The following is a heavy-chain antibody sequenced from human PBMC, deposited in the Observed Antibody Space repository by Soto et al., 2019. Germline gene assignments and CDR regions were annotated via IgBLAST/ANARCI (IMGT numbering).Heavy chain of an antibody. CDR2: IYYSEST. J-gene: IGHJ4*02. CDR1: GASINIPAYY. Sequence: QVHLQESGPGLVNPSQTLSLTCTVSGASINIPAYYWSWVRQHPERGLEWIGYIYYSESTYYNPSLKNRVTISLDMSKNEFSLKLNSASVADTAIYYCVRETRYGAGTQGFDVWGQGTLVTVSS. CDR3: VRETRYGAGTQGFDV. V-gene: IGHV4-31*03. D-gene: IGHD3-10*01.